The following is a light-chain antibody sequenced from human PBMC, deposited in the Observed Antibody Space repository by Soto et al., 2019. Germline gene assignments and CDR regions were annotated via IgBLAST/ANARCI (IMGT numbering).Light chain of an antibody. V-gene: IGKV3-20*01. CDR1: QSVSSGY. CDR2: GAS. CDR3: QQYGTSPWT. Sequence: DIVLTQSPCTLYVSPLDRSTPSCWASQSVSSGYLAWYQQRPGQAPRLLIYGASTRATGIPDRFSGSGSGTDFTLTISRLEPEDFAVYYCQQYGTSPWTFGQGTKVDIK. J-gene: IGKJ1*01.